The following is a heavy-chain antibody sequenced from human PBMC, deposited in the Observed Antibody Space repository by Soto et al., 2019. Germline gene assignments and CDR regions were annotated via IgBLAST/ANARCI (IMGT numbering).Heavy chain of an antibody. CDR2: MSPDTGNT. Sequence: QVQLVQSGAEVEKPGASVKVSCKASGYTFTTYDFNWVRQAPGHGLEWMGWMSPDTGNTGYAQKFQGRVTMTRDTSISTAFMALSGLTAEDTAVYYCARALGYSSTSRLDLWGQGTLVTVSS. V-gene: IGHV1-8*01. CDR1: GYTFTTYD. D-gene: IGHD6-19*01. J-gene: IGHJ4*02. CDR3: ARALGYSSTSRLDL.